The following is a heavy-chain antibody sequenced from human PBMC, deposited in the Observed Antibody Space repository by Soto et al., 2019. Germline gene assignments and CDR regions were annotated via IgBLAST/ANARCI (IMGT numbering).Heavy chain of an antibody. CDR3: ARASHSMKYYYYGMDV. CDR1: GYTFTGYY. Sequence: ASVKVSFKASGYTFTGYYMHWVRQAPGQGLEWMGWINPNSGGTNYAQKFQGRVTMTRDTSISTAYMELSRLRSDDTAVYYCARASHSMKYYYYGMDVWGQGTTVTVSS. V-gene: IGHV1-2*02. D-gene: IGHD4-4*01. J-gene: IGHJ6*02. CDR2: INPNSGGT.